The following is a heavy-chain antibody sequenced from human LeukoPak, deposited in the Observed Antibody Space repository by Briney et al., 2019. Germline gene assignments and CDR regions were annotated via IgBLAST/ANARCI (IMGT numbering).Heavy chain of an antibody. J-gene: IGHJ5*02. CDR2: IYYSGST. D-gene: IGHD3-10*01. Sequence: SETLSLTCTVSGGSISSSSSYWGWIRQPPGKGLEWIGSIYYSGSTYYNPSLKSRVTISVDTSKNQFSLKLSSVTAADTAVYYCARVFGGSGSYYKLGINWFDPWGQGTLVTVSS. CDR3: ARVFGGSGSYYKLGINWFDP. V-gene: IGHV4-39*07. CDR1: GGSISSSSSY.